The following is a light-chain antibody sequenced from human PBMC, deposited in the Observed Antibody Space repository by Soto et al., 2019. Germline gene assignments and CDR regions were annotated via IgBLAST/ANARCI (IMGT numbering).Light chain of an antibody. CDR3: ISYTTTGALV. V-gene: IGLV2-14*01. J-gene: IGLJ2*01. CDR1: IYDVGAYHY. Sequence: QSALTQPASVXXXPGQSITISCTGTIYDVGAYHYVSWYQQFPGKAPKLILYEVSNRPSGISNRFSGFRSGSTASLTVSGLQPEDDAHYYCISYTTTGALVFGGGTKLTVL. CDR2: EVS.